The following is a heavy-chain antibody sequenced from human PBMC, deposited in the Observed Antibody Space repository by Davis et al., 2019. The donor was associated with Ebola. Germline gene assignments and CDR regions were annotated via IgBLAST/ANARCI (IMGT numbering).Heavy chain of an antibody. CDR2: ITHSGST. CDR3: ARHVITGYCFDY. J-gene: IGHJ4*02. V-gene: IGHV4-34*01. CDR1: GGSFSGYY. Sequence: GSLRLSCAVYGGSFSGYYWYWIRQPPGKGLEWIGEITHSGSTNYNPSLKSRVTISVDTSKKQFSLNLSSVTAADTAVYYCARHVITGYCFDYWGQGTLVTVSS. D-gene: IGHD1-14*01.